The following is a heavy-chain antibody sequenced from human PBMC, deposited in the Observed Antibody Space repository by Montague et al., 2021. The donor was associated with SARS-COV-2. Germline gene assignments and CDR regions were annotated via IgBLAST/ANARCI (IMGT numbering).Heavy chain of an antibody. Sequence: SLRLSCAASGFTFSAYWMHWVRQAPGQGLEWVARIRADGTTTNYADSVKGRSTISRDNAQDTVYLHMTTLTAEDTAVYYCVRAFSNSFKWFDPWGQGTLVTVSS. CDR2: IRADGTTT. CDR1: GFTFSAYW. D-gene: IGHD6-13*01. V-gene: IGHV3-74*01. CDR3: VRAFSNSFKWFDP. J-gene: IGHJ5*02.